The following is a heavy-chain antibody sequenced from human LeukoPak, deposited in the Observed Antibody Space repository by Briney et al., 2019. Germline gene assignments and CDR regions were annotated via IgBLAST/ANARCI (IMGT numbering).Heavy chain of an antibody. V-gene: IGHV3-30*02. CDR3: AKEDYYDSSGSGFDN. CDR2: IRYDGSNE. D-gene: IGHD3-22*01. J-gene: IGHJ4*02. Sequence: PEGSLRLSCAASGFTFSSYGMHWVRQAPGKGLEWVSFIRYDGSNEYYADSVRGRFTISRDNSKNTLYLQMNSLRAEDTAVYYCAKEDYYDSSGSGFDNWGQGTLVTVSS. CDR1: GFTFSSYG.